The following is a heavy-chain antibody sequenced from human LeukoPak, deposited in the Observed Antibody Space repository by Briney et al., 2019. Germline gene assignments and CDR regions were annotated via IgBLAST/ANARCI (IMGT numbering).Heavy chain of an antibody. V-gene: IGHV3-23*01. CDR2: LGGGGGNT. CDR3: APGRGYCISTSCYAGGIFDY. Sequence: TGGSLRLSCAVSGFTFSSYAMSWVRQAPGQGLEWVSGLGGGGGNTYYADSVKGRFTISRDNSKNTLYLQMNSLRAEDTAVYYCAPGRGYCISTSCYAGGIFDYWGQGTRVTVSS. D-gene: IGHD2-2*01. CDR1: GFTFSSYA. J-gene: IGHJ4*02.